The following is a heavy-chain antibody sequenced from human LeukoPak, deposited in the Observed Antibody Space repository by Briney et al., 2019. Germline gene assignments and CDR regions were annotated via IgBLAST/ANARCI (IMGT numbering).Heavy chain of an antibody. CDR2: ISGSGGST. J-gene: IGHJ4*02. V-gene: IGHV3-23*01. CDR3: AKAGGYSYGYGYYFDY. CDR1: GFTFSSYA. Sequence: GGSLRLSCAASGFTFSSYAMSWVRQAPGKGLEWVSAISGSGGSTYYADSVKGRFTISRDNSKNTLYLRMNSLRAEDTAVYYCAKAGGYSYGYGYYFDYWGQGTLVTVSS. D-gene: IGHD5-18*01.